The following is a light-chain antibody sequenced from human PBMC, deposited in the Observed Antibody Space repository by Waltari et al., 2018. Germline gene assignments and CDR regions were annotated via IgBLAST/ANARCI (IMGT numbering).Light chain of an antibody. J-gene: IGLJ2*01. CDR2: EVS. CDR1: SSDVGSYNL. Sequence: QSALTQPASVSGSPGQSITISCTGTSSDVGSYNLVSWYEQHPGKAPKSMIYEVSKRPSGVSNRFSGSKSGNTASLTISGLQAEDEADYYCCSYAGSSTFVVFGGGTKLTVL. V-gene: IGLV2-23*02. CDR3: CSYAGSSTFVV.